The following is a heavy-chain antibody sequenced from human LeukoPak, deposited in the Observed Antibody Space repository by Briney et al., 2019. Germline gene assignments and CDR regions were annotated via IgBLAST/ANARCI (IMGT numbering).Heavy chain of an antibody. CDR1: GFTFSDYW. D-gene: IGHD5-12*01. CDR2: INQDGTEQ. Sequence: GGSLRLSCAASGFTFSDYWMHWVRQAPEKGLEWVANINQDGTEQYYVDSAKGRFTISRDNAKNSLYLQTNSLRAEDTAVYYCARALGAYASFWGQGTLVTVSS. V-gene: IGHV3-7*03. J-gene: IGHJ4*02. CDR3: ARALGAYASF.